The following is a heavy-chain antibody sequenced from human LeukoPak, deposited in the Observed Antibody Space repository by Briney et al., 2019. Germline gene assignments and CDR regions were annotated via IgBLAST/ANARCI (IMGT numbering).Heavy chain of an antibody. J-gene: IGHJ6*04. Sequence: GGTLRLSCAASGFTFSTYGMSWVRQAPGKGLEWISSISSTGGTTYYADSVKGRFTISRDNSKNTLFLQMNSLRAEDTAVYYCAELGITMIGGVWGKGTTVTISS. CDR1: GFTFSTYG. D-gene: IGHD3-10*02. V-gene: IGHV3-23*01. CDR3: AELGITMIGGV. CDR2: ISSTGGTT.